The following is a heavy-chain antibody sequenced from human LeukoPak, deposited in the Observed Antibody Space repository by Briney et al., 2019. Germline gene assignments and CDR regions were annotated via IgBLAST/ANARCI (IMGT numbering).Heavy chain of an antibody. Sequence: KASQTLSLTCAVYGGSFSGYYWSWIRQPPGKGLEWIGEINHSGSTNYNPSLKSRVTISVDTSKNQFSLKLKSVTAEDPVVYYCARGGRGGFHYWGQGTLVTVSS. CDR1: GGSFSGYY. CDR2: INHSGST. V-gene: IGHV4-34*01. J-gene: IGHJ4*02. D-gene: IGHD3-10*01. CDR3: ARGGRGGFHY.